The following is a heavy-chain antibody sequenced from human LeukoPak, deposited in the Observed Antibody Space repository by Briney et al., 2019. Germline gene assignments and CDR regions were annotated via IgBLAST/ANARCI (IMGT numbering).Heavy chain of an antibody. CDR1: GYSFTSSW. J-gene: IGHJ4*02. Sequence: GESLKISCKGSGYSFTSSWIGWGRQMPGKGREWMGIVFPADSDTRYSPSFQGQVTFSADKSISTAYLQWSSLKASDSAMYYCARHGGAFDYWGQGTLVTVSS. CDR2: VFPADSDT. D-gene: IGHD4-17*01. CDR3: ARHGGAFDY. V-gene: IGHV5-51*01.